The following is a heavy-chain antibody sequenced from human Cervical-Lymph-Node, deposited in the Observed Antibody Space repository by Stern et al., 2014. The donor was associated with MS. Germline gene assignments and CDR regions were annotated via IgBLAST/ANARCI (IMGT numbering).Heavy chain of an antibody. CDR3: ARKDTAATLLDSWFDP. Sequence: QVQLQESGPGLVRPSETLSLTCPVSTYSFSGGYSWGWIRQPPGKGLEWFGNIYHGGPPYYTPPLKSRFTISLDASKNQFPLKLSSVTAADTAVYYCARKDTAATLLDSWFDPWGQGTLVTVSS. CDR2: IYHGGPP. D-gene: IGHD2-15*01. V-gene: IGHV4-38-2*01. CDR1: TYSFSGGYS. J-gene: IGHJ5*02.